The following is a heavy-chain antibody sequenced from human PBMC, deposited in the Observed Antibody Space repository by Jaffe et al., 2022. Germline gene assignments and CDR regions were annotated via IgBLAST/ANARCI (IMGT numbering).Heavy chain of an antibody. Sequence: QVQLQESGPGLVKPSETLALTCTVSGGSISSFYWSWIRKPPGKGLEWIGYIHYSGSTNYNPSLMGRVTISVDTSENHFSLRLSSVTAADTAIYYCARASCCYTTSPFDYWGQGTLVTVSS. CDR2: IHYSGST. CDR3: ARASCCYTTSPFDY. J-gene: IGHJ4*02. CDR1: GGSISSFY. D-gene: IGHD2-2*01. V-gene: IGHV4-59*01.